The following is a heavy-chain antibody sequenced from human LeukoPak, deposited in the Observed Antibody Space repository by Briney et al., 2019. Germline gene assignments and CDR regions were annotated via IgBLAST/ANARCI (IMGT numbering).Heavy chain of an antibody. Sequence: GGSLRLSCAASGFTFSSYGMHWVRQAPGKGLEWVAFIRYDGSNKYYADSVEGRFTISRDNSKNTLYLQMNSLRAEDTAVYYCAKDRVRGLRDFWSGYFDYWGQGTLVTVSS. V-gene: IGHV3-30*02. CDR3: AKDRVRGLRDFWSGYFDY. D-gene: IGHD3-3*01. J-gene: IGHJ4*02. CDR1: GFTFSSYG. CDR2: IRYDGSNK.